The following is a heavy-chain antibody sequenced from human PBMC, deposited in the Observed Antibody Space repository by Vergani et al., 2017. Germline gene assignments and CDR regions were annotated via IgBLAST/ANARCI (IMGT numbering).Heavy chain of an antibody. CDR1: GFTFSSYG. CDR2: IRYDGSNK. D-gene: IGHD2-21*02. V-gene: IGHV3-30*02. J-gene: IGHJ4*02. Sequence: QVQLVESGGGVVQPGGSLRLSCAASGFTFSSYGMHWVRQAPGKGLEWVAFIRYDGSNKYYADSVKGRFTISRDNSKNTLYLQMNSLRAEDTAVYYCAKLVTQAPGDYWGQGTLVTVSS. CDR3: AKLVTQAPGDY.